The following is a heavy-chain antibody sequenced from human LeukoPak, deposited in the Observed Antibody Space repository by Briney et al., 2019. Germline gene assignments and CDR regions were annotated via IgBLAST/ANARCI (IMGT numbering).Heavy chain of an antibody. J-gene: IGHJ6*03. CDR1: GYTFTGYY. CDR2: INPNSGGT. Sequence: ASVKVSCKASGYTFTGYYMHWVRQAPGQGLEWMGRINPNSGGTNYAQKLQGRVTMTRDTSISTAYMELSRLRSDDTAVYYCARDDVGTTVTTYYYYYYMDVWGKGTTVTVSS. D-gene: IGHD4-17*01. CDR3: ARDDVGTTVTTYYYYYYMDV. V-gene: IGHV1-2*06.